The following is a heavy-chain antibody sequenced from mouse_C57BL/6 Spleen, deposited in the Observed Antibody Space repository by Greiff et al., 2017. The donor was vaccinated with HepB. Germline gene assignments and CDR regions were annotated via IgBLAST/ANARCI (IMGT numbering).Heavy chain of an antibody. J-gene: IGHJ2*01. CDR1: GYTFTSYW. CDR3: ARGDYGYAGH. Sequence: QVQLKQPGAELVKPGASVKMSCKASGYTFTSYWITWVKQRPGQGLEWIGDIYPGSGSTNYNEKFKSKATLTVDTSSSTAYMQLGSLTSEDSAVYYCARGDYGYAGHWGQGTTLTVSS. CDR2: IYPGSGST. D-gene: IGHD2-2*01. V-gene: IGHV1-55*01.